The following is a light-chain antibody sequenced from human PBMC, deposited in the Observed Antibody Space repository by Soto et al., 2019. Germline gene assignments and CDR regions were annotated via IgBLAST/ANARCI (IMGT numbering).Light chain of an antibody. V-gene: IGLV1-44*01. J-gene: IGLJ2*01. CDR2: SND. CDR1: SSNIGSTS. CDR3: ATWDYNLNGVV. Sequence: QSVLTQPPSASGTPGQRVSISGSGGSSNIGSTSVDWYQQVPGMAPKLLIYSNDQRPSGVPDRISGSKSGTSGSLVISGLQAEDEADYFCATWDYNLNGVVFGGGTQLTVL.